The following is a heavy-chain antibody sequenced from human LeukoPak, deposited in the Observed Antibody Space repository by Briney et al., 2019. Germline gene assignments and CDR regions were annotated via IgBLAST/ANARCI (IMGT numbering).Heavy chain of an antibody. CDR2: IHSGGTR. CDR3: AYPSWGQPPTGY. D-gene: IGHD3-16*01. Sequence: GGSLRLSCAASGFSVSSNDMSWVRQAPGKGLEWVSLIHSGGTRYTDSVRGRFTISRDNSKNTLYLQMNSLRAEDTAVYYCAYPSWGQPPTGYWGQGTLVTVSS. CDR1: GFSVSSND. J-gene: IGHJ4*02. V-gene: IGHV3-53*01.